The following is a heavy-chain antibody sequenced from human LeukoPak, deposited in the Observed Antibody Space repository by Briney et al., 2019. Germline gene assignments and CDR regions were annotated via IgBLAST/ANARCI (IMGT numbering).Heavy chain of an antibody. CDR3: QRNMVGGELDY. J-gene: IGHJ4*02. Sequence: GGSLRLSCAASGFTVSSNYMSWVRQAPGKGLEWVSVIYSGGSAYYADSVKGRFTISRENSKNTLYLQMNSLRDEDTVVYYCQRNMVGGELDYWGQGTLVTVSS. D-gene: IGHD3-10*01. V-gene: IGHV3-53*01. CDR1: GFTVSSNY. CDR2: IYSGGSA.